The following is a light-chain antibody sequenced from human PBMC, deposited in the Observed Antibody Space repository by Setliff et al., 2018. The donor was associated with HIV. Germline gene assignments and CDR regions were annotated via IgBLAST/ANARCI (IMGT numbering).Light chain of an antibody. CDR2: DVT. CDR1: SSDVGGYNY. J-gene: IGLJ1*01. V-gene: IGLV2-14*03. CDR3: SSYTSNNSGV. Sequence: SALTQPASVSVSPGQSTTISCTGTSSDVGGYNYVSWYQQHPGKAPKLMIYDVTNRPSGVSNRFSGSNSGNTASLTISGLQAEDEADYYCSSYTSNNSGVFGTGTKVTVL.